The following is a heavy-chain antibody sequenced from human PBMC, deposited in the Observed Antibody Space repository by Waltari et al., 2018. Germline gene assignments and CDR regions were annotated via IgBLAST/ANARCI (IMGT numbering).Heavy chain of an antibody. J-gene: IGHJ4*02. D-gene: IGHD1-26*01. V-gene: IGHV4-59*11. CDR1: GGSISSHY. CDR2: IYYSGST. CDR3: ARGGGSDY. Sequence: QVQLQESGPGLVQPSETLSLTCTVSGGSISSHYWSWIRQPPGKGLEWIGYIYYSGSTNYNPSLKSRVTISVDTSKNQFSLKLSSVTAADTAVYYCARGGGSDYWGQGTLVTVSS.